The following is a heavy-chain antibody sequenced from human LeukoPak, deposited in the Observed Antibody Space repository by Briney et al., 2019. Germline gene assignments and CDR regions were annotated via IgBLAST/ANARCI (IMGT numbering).Heavy chain of an antibody. D-gene: IGHD1-26*01. CDR2: ISSSSSYI. V-gene: IGHV3-21*01. CDR1: GFTFSSYS. Sequence: GGSLRLSCAASGFTFSSYSMNWVRQVPGKGLEWVSSISSSSSYIYYADSVKGRFTISGDNAKNSLYLQMNSLRAEDTAVYYCASSDPPDYWGQGTLVTVSS. CDR3: ASSDPPDY. J-gene: IGHJ4*02.